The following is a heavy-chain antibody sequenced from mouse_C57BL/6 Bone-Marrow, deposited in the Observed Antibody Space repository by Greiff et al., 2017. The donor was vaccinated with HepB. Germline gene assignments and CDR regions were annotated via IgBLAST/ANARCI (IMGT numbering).Heavy chain of an antibody. V-gene: IGHV14-4*01. CDR3: TSYWVAY. J-gene: IGHJ3*01. CDR1: GFNIKDDY. CDR2: IDPENGDT. Sequence: EVQLQQSGAELVRPGASVKLSCTASGFNIKDDYMHWVKQRPEQGLEWIGWIDPENGDTEYASKFQGKATITADASSNTAYLQLSSLTSEDTAVYYCTSYWVAYWGQGTLVTVSA.